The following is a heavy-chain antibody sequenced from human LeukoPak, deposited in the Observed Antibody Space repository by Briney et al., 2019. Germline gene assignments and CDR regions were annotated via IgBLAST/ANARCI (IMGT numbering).Heavy chain of an antibody. CDR2: INPSGGST. J-gene: IGHJ6*03. CDR3: ASYGVPRDYYYMDV. V-gene: IGHV1-46*01. Sequence: GASVKVSCKASGYTFTSYYMHWVRQAPGQGLEWMGIINPSGGSTSYAQKFQGRVTITADKSTSTAYMELSSLRSEDTAVYYCASYGVPRDYYYMDVWGKGTTVTVSS. D-gene: IGHD3-3*01. CDR1: GYTFTSYY.